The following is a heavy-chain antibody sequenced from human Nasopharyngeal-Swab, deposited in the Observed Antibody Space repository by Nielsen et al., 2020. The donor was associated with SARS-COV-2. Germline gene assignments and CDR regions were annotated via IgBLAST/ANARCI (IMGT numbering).Heavy chain of an antibody. Sequence: GESLEISWAGSGFTFSSYAMSWVRQAPGKGLEWVSVIYSGGSSTYYADSVKGRFTISRDNSKNTLYLQMNSLRAEDTAVYYCAKDLDYYDSSGYYGNALDIWGQGTMVTVSS. CDR2: IYSGGSST. CDR3: AKDLDYYDSSGYYGNALDI. D-gene: IGHD3-22*01. CDR1: GFTFSSYA. J-gene: IGHJ3*02. V-gene: IGHV3-23*03.